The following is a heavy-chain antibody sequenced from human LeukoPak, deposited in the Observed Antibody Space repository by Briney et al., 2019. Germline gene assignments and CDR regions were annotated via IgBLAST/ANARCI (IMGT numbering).Heavy chain of an antibody. Sequence: ASVKVSCKASGYTFTGSYMHWVRQAPGQGLEWMGWINPNSGGTNYAQKFQGRVTMTRDTSISTAYMELSRLRSDDTAVYYCARSTLTYYDSSGSKSWGYWGQGTLVTVSS. CDR1: GYTFTGSY. CDR2: INPNSGGT. J-gene: IGHJ4*02. D-gene: IGHD3-22*01. V-gene: IGHV1-2*02. CDR3: ARSTLTYYDSSGSKSWGY.